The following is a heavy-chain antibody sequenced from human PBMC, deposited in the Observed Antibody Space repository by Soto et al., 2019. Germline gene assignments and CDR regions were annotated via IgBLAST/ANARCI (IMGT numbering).Heavy chain of an antibody. V-gene: IGHV3-48*03. Sequence: EVQLVESGGGLVQPGGSLRLSCAASGFTFSSYEMNWVRQAPGKGLEWVSYISSSGSPIYYADSVKGRFTISRDNAKNSLYLQMNSLRAEDPTVYYCARDAFHEYSSSSRATYYYYGMDVWGQGTTVTVSS. D-gene: IGHD6-6*01. CDR1: GFTFSSYE. J-gene: IGHJ6*02. CDR2: ISSSGSPI. CDR3: ARDAFHEYSSSSRATYYYYGMDV.